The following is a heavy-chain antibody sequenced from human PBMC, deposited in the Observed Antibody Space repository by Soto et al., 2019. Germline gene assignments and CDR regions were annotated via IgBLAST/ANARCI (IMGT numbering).Heavy chain of an antibody. Sequence: SETLSLTCPVSGGSISSYYWNWTRQPPEKGLEWIGYIYYSGSTNYNPSLKSRVTISVDTSKNQFSLKLSSVTAADTAVYYCARVARRYGGNSRGAFDIWGQGTTVTVSS. CDR3: ARVARRYGGNSRGAFDI. V-gene: IGHV4-59*01. CDR1: GGSISSYY. J-gene: IGHJ3*02. D-gene: IGHD2-21*02. CDR2: IYYSGST.